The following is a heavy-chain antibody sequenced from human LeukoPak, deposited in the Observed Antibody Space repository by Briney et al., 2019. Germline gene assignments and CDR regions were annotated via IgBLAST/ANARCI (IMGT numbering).Heavy chain of an antibody. J-gene: IGHJ4*02. Sequence: GGSLRLSCAASGFTFSSYAMHWVRQAPGKGLEYVSAISSNGGSTYYANSVKGRFTISRDNSKNTLYLQMNSLRAEDTAVYYCAREGGYSGYDLHYWGQGTLVTVSS. CDR3: AREGGYSGYDLHY. CDR2: ISSNGGST. CDR1: GFTFSSYA. D-gene: IGHD5-12*01. V-gene: IGHV3-64*01.